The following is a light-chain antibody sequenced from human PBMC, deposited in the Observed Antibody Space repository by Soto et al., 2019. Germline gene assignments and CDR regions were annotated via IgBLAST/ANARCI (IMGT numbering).Light chain of an antibody. V-gene: IGKV1-5*03. CDR2: LAT. Sequence: DIQMSQSPSFLSGSVGDRVTITCRASQTISSWLAWYQQKPGKAPEHLINLATYLKSRVPTRFSGSVSGTEFTLTFTIPMRSHLAAYDAPHYCKHTGAFGLGTKVDIK. CDR1: QTISSW. CDR3: PHYCKHTGA. J-gene: IGKJ1*01.